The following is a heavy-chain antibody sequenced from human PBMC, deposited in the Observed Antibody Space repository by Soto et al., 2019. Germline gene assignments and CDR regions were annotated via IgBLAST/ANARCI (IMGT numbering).Heavy chain of an antibody. J-gene: IGHJ4*02. D-gene: IGHD4-17*01. V-gene: IGHV4-59*08. Sequence: SEPLSLTCTVSGGSISSYYWSWIRQPPGKGLEWIGYIYYSGSTNYNPSLKSRVTISVDTSKNQFSLKLSSVTAADTAVYYCARLHYALDYWGQGTLVTVSS. CDR3: ARLHYALDY. CDR1: GGSISSYY. CDR2: IYYSGST.